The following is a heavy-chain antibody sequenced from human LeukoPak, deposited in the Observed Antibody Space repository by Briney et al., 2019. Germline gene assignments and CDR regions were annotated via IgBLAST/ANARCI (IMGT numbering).Heavy chain of an antibody. CDR1: GFTFSTYW. CDR2: IRQDGSET. D-gene: IGHD1-14*01. Sequence: GGSLRLSCAASGFTFSTYWMSWVRQAPGKRLEWVANIRQDGSETYYVDSVKGRFTISKDNAKNSVYLQMNSLRAEDTAVYYCARDNNLEFDYWGQGTLVTVSP. V-gene: IGHV3-7*01. CDR3: ARDNNLEFDY. J-gene: IGHJ4*02.